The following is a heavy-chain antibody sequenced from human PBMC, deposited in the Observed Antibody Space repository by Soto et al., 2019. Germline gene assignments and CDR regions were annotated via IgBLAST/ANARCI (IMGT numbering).Heavy chain of an antibody. V-gene: IGHV3-48*02. D-gene: IGHD6-19*01. Sequence: GGSLRLSCADSGFTFSSYSMNWVRQAPGKGLESVSYISSSSSTIYYADSVKGRFTISRDNAKNSLYLQMNSLRDEDTAVYYCARQGRIIAVAGPDYWGQGTLVTVSS. CDR2: ISSSSSTI. J-gene: IGHJ4*02. CDR1: GFTFSSYS. CDR3: ARQGRIIAVAGPDY.